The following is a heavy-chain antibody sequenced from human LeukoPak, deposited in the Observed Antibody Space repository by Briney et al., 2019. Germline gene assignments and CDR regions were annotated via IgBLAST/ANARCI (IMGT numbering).Heavy chain of an antibody. CDR2: IIPIFGTA. V-gene: IGHV1-69*13. D-gene: IGHD1-20*01. CDR1: GGTFSSYA. Sequence: GASVKVSCKASGGTFSSYAISWVRQAPGQGLEWMGGIIPIFGTANHAQKFQGRVTITADESTSTAYMELSSLRSEDTAVYYCARLDRITGTTALDYWGQGTLVTVSS. J-gene: IGHJ4*02. CDR3: ARLDRITGTTALDY.